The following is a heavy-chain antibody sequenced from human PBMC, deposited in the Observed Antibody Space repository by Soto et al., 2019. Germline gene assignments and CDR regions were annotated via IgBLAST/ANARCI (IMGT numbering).Heavy chain of an antibody. CDR3: ARLTRIAAAGRRYYGMDV. V-gene: IGHV5-10-1*01. J-gene: IGHJ6*02. CDR1: GYSFTIYW. D-gene: IGHD6-13*01. CDR2: IDPSDSYT. Sequence: GESLKISCKGSGYSFTIYWISWVRRMPGKGLEWMGRIDPSDSYTNYSPSFQGHVTISADKSISTAYLQWSSLKASDTAMYYCARLTRIAAAGRRYYGMDVWGQGTTVTVSS.